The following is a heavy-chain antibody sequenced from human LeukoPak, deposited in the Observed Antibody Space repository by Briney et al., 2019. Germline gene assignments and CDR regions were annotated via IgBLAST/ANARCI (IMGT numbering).Heavy chain of an antibody. Sequence: GGSLRLSCAASGFTFSSYEMNWVRQAPGKGLEWVSYISSSGSTIYYADSVKGRFTISRDNAKNSLYLQMNSLRAEDTAVYYCARDPHSSGREYNWFDPWGQGTLVTVSS. CDR1: GFTFSSYE. D-gene: IGHD6-19*01. V-gene: IGHV3-48*03. CDR2: ISSSGSTI. J-gene: IGHJ5*02. CDR3: ARDPHSSGREYNWFDP.